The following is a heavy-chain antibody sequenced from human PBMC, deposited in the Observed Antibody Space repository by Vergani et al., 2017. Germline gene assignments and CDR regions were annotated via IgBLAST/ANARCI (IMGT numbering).Heavy chain of an antibody. CDR3: ARDLQLLNNRFDL. V-gene: IGHV3-33*01. J-gene: IGHJ5*02. D-gene: IGHD1-14*01. CDR2: TWYDGNNK. Sequence: QVQLVESGGGVVQPGRSLRLSCAASGFTFNQYGMHWVRQAPGKGLEWVAVTWYDGNNKQYADSVKGRFTISRDNSKRTMYLQMNSLRDEDTGVYYCARDLQLLNNRFDLWGQGTLVTVSS. CDR1: GFTFNQYG.